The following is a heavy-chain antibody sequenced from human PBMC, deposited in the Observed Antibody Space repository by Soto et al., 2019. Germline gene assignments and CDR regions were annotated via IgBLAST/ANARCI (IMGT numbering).Heavy chain of an antibody. CDR2: INHSGNT. Sequence: SETLSLACAVYGESLSGYFWSWIRQAPGQGVEWIGEINHSGNTNYNPSLKSRVTMSVDTFKKQFSLKLSSVTAADTAVYYCVRLGGNYDFWSGYHYYYAMDVWGQGTAVTVSS. V-gene: IGHV4-34*01. CDR1: GESLSGYF. J-gene: IGHJ6*01. CDR3: VRLGGNYDFWSGYHYYYAMDV. D-gene: IGHD3-3*01.